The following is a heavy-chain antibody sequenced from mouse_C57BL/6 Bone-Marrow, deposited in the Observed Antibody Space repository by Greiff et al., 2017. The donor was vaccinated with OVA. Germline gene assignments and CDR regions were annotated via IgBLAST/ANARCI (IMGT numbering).Heavy chain of an antibody. CDR1: EYEFPSHD. CDR3: AAYYSNYERVDY. CDR2: INSDGGST. V-gene: IGHV5-2*01. D-gene: IGHD2-5*01. J-gene: IGHJ4*01. Sequence: EVKLVESGGGLVQPGESLKLSCESNEYEFPSHDMSWVRKTPEKRLELVAAINSDGGSTYYPDTMERRFIISRDNTKKTLYLQMSSLRSEDTALYYCAAYYSNYERVDYWGQGTSVTVSS.